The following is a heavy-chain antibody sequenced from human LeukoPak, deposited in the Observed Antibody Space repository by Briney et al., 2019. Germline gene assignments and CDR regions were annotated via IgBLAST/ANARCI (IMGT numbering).Heavy chain of an antibody. CDR3: AKDKVEGYSSSWYFNWFDP. Sequence: GGTLRLSCVASGFTFSRYGMTWVRQAPGKGLQWVSAISGSGGSTYYADSVKGRFTISRDNSKNTLYLQINGLRAEDTAVYYCAKDKVEGYSSSWYFNWFDPWGQGTLVTVSS. V-gene: IGHV3-23*01. D-gene: IGHD6-13*01. CDR2: ISGSGGST. J-gene: IGHJ5*02. CDR1: GFTFSRYG.